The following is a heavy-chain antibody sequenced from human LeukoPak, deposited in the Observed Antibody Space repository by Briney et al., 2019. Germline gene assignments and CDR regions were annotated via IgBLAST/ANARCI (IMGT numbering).Heavy chain of an antibody. CDR1: GYSFTSYW. D-gene: IGHD3-22*01. Sequence: GESLRISCKGSGYSFTSYWISWVRQMPGKGLEWMGRIDPSDSYTNYSPSFQGHVTISADKSISTAYLQWSSLKASDTAMYYCARHPVDYDTGGTAFDIWGQGTMVTVSS. J-gene: IGHJ3*02. V-gene: IGHV5-10-1*01. CDR3: ARHPVDYDTGGTAFDI. CDR2: IDPSDSYT.